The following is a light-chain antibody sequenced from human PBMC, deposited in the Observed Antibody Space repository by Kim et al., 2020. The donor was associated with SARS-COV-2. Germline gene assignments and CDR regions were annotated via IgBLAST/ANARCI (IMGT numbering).Light chain of an antibody. CDR3: ASYTSTYTWV. Sequence: GQSITSSCTGTSSDIGISYYVLWSQQHPGKAPKLMIYDVRKRPSGVSDRFSGSKSGNTASLTISGLQAEDEADYYCASYTSTYTWVFGGGTKLTVL. J-gene: IGLJ3*02. CDR1: SSDIGISYY. V-gene: IGLV2-14*03. CDR2: DVR.